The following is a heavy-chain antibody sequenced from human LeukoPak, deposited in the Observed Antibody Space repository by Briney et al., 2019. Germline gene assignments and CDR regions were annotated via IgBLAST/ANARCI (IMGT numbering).Heavy chain of an antibody. D-gene: IGHD6-19*01. CDR3: ARSRQWLARGYNWFDP. Sequence: PSETLSLTCTVSGGSISSGSYYWSWIRQPPGKGLEWIGEINHSGSTNYNPSLKSRVTISVDTSKNQFSLKLSSVTAADTAVYYCARSRQWLARGYNWFDPWGQGTLVTVSS. J-gene: IGHJ5*02. CDR2: INHSGST. V-gene: IGHV4-39*07. CDR1: GGSISSGSYY.